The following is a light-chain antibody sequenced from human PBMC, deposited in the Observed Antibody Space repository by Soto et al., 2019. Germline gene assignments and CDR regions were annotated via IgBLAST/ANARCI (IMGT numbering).Light chain of an antibody. Sequence: DIVMTQSPLSLPVTPGEPASISCRSSQSLLHSNGYNYLDWYLQKPGQSPQLLIYLGSNRASGVTDRFSGSGSGTDFTLKISRVEAEDVGVYYCMQALQTPITFGQGTRLEL. J-gene: IGKJ5*01. CDR1: QSLLHSNGYNY. CDR3: MQALQTPIT. CDR2: LGS. V-gene: IGKV2-28*01.